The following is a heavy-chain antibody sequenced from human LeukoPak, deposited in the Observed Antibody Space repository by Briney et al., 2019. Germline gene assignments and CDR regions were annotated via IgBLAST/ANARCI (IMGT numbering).Heavy chain of an antibody. V-gene: IGHV3-11*01. J-gene: IGHJ6*02. D-gene: IGHD2-8*01. CDR1: GFTFSDYY. Sequence: TGGSLRLSCAASGFTFSDYYMTWVRQAPGKGLEWLSYISNSGSTVFYADSIMGRFTVSRDNAKRSLYLQIESLRDDDTAVYHCALGTINKDYYFGMDVWGQGTTVTVSS. CDR2: ISNSGSTV. CDR3: ALGTINKDYYFGMDV.